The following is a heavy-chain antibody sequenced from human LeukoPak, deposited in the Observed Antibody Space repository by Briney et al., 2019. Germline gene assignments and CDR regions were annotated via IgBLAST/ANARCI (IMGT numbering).Heavy chain of an antibody. Sequence: GGSLRLSCAASRFTFSNYVMNWVHQAPGKGLEWLSSINTISTYIYYADSVKGRFTISRDNAKNSLYLQMNSLRAEDTAVYYCARLYGSGNYGIDYWGQGTLVTVSS. J-gene: IGHJ4*01. CDR3: ARLYGSGNYGIDY. D-gene: IGHD3-10*01. CDR2: INTISTYI. V-gene: IGHV3-21*01. CDR1: RFTFSNYV.